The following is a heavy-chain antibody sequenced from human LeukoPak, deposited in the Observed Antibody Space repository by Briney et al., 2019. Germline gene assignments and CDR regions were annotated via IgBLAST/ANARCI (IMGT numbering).Heavy chain of an antibody. V-gene: IGHV1-2*02. D-gene: IGHD4-17*01. J-gene: IGHJ5*02. CDR3: ARGYGFDP. CDR2: INPHSGAT. CDR1: GYSFNAYY. Sequence: ASVRVSCKASGYSFNAYYVHWVRQAPGQGLEWMGWINPHSGATNFAPQFQGRVTMTRDTSITTAYMELTSLRSDDTAVYFCARGYGFDPWGQRTLVTVSS.